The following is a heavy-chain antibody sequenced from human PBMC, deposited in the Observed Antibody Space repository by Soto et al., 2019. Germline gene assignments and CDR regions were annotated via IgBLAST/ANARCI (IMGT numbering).Heavy chain of an antibody. V-gene: IGHV1-69*12. D-gene: IGHD3-22*01. CDR3: ARDVYSSGYYGGGDY. CDR1: GGTFSSYA. Sequence: QVQLVQSGAEVKKPGSSVKVSCKASGGTFSSYAISWVRQAPGQGLEWMGGIIPIFGTANYAQKFQGRVTITADECXXTAYMELSSLRSEDTAVYYCARDVYSSGYYGGGDYWGQGTLVTVSS. J-gene: IGHJ4*02. CDR2: IIPIFGTA.